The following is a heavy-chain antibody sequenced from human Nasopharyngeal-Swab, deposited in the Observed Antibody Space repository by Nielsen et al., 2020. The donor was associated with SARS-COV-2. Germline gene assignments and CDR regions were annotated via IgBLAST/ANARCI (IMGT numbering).Heavy chain of an antibody. V-gene: IGHV4-39*02. CDR3: ARARGFLENNRYYYGMDV. J-gene: IGHJ6*02. Sequence: RQAPGKGLDWIGSVQYSGSPYYDPALKSRLRISIDTAKNHFSLKVDSVTAADTAVYYCARARGFLENNRYYYGMDVWGQGTTVTVSS. CDR2: VQYSGSP.